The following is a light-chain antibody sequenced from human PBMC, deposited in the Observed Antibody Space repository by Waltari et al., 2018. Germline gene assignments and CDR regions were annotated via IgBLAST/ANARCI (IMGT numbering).Light chain of an antibody. CDR3: CSYAQTYTLI. Sequence: QSALTQPRSVSGSPGQSVTISCPGTSSDVGGYHYVSWYKQHPGEVPKLMLYAVTKRPSGVPARFSGSKSGNTASLTISGLQAEDEADYYCCSYAQTYTLIFGGGTKVTVL. CDR2: AVT. J-gene: IGLJ2*01. V-gene: IGLV2-11*01. CDR1: SSDVGGYHY.